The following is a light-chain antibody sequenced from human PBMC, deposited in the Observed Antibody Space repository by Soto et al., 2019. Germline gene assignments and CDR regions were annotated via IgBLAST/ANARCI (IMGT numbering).Light chain of an antibody. CDR2: GAS. V-gene: IGKV3-15*01. Sequence: EIVMTQSPATLSVSPGERATLSCRASQSVSSNLAWYQQKPGQAPRLLIYGASTRATGIPARFSGSGSGTEFSLTISSVQSEDFAVYYWQQYNNWPRRTFGRGTRVEIK. J-gene: IGKJ1*01. CDR1: QSVSSN. CDR3: QQYNNWPRRT.